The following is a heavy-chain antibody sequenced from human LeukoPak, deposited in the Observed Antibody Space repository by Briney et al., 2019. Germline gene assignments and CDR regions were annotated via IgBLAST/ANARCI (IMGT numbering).Heavy chain of an antibody. D-gene: IGHD3-10*01. J-gene: IGHJ4*02. CDR3: ARNYYGSGSPNGY. CDR2: IYHSGST. Sequence: SETLSLTCTVSGGSISSGGYYWSWIRQPPGKGLEWIGYIYHSGSTYYNPSLKSRVTISVDTSKNQFSLKLSSVTAADTAVYYCARNYYGSGSPNGYWGQGTLVTVSS. CDR1: GGSISSGGYY. V-gene: IGHV4-30-2*02.